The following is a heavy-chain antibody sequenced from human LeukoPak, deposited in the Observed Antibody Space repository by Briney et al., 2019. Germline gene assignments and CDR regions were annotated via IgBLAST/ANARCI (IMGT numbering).Heavy chain of an antibody. Sequence: PSETLSLTCTVSGGSISSYYWSWIRQPPGKGLEWLGYIYYSGSTSYNPSLKSRVTISVDTSKNQFSLKLSSVTAADTAVYYCARAAYYDFWSGYYPYGMDVWGQGTTVTVSS. J-gene: IGHJ6*02. CDR1: GGSISSYY. CDR2: IYYSGST. V-gene: IGHV4-59*01. D-gene: IGHD3-3*01. CDR3: ARAAYYDFWSGYYPYGMDV.